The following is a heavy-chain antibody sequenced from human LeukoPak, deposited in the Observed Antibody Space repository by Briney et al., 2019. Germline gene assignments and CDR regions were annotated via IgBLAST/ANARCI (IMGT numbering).Heavy chain of an antibody. J-gene: IGHJ4*02. CDR3: ARDLVAVVAGPPVPLGY. V-gene: IGHV1-46*01. D-gene: IGHD6-19*01. Sequence: GASVKVSCKASGYTFTSYYMHWVRQAPGQGLEWMGIINPSGGSTSYAQKFQGRVTMTRDTSTSTVYMELSSLRSEDTAVYYCARDLVAVVAGPPVPLGYWGQGTLVTVSS. CDR1: GYTFTSYY. CDR2: INPSGGST.